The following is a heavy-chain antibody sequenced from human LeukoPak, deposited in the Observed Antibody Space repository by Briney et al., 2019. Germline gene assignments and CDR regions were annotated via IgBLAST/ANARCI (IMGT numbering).Heavy chain of an antibody. CDR2: ISSSSSYI. D-gene: IGHD3-3*01. J-gene: IGHJ3*02. V-gene: IGHV3-21*01. CDR3: ARDLGSGYPDAFDI. Sequence: PGGSLRLSCAASGFTFSSYSMNWVRQAPGEGLEWVSSISSSSSYIYYADSVKGRFTISRDNAKNSLYLQMNSLRAEDTAVYYCARDLGSGYPDAFDIWGQGTMVTVSS. CDR1: GFTFSSYS.